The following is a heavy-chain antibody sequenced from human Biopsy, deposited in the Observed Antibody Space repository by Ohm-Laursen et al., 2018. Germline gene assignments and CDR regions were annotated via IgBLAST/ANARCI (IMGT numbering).Heavy chain of an antibody. V-gene: IGHV1-69*13. D-gene: IGHD1-26*01. CDR2: IIPMFGTA. CDR3: ARGPHSGSHSCFDY. J-gene: IGHJ4*02. CDR1: GGPFINYA. Sequence: SVKVSCKASGGPFINYAISWVRQAPGQGLEWMGGIIPMFGTANYAQMFQGRVTISADESTSTSYMELSSLTTEDTAIYYCARGPHSGSHSCFDYWGRGTLVTVSS.